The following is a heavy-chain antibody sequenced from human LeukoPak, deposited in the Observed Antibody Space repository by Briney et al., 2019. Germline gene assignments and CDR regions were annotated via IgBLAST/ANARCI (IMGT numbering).Heavy chain of an antibody. CDR3: ALLAYCSGGICYSTDFLGYVQH. V-gene: IGHV3-23*01. Sequence: PGGSLRLSCAASGFTFSSYAISWVRQAPGKGLEWVSAISGSGGSTYYADSVKGRFTISRDNSKNTLYLQMNSLRAEDTAVYYCALLAYCSGGICYSTDFLGYVQHWGQGTLVTVPS. J-gene: IGHJ1*01. D-gene: IGHD2-15*01. CDR2: ISGSGGST. CDR1: GFTFSSYA.